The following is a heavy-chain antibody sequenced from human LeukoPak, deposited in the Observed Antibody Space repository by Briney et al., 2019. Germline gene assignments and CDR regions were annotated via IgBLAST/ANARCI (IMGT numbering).Heavy chain of an antibody. CDR1: GYTFTGYY. J-gene: IGHJ4*02. V-gene: IGHV1-2*02. CDR3: ARDRDGYSSLGFDY. CDR2: INPKSGGT. D-gene: IGHD5-24*01. Sequence: ASVKVSCKASGYTFTGYYMHWVRQAPGQGLEWMAWINPKSGGTNYAQKFQGRVTVTRDTSISTAYMELSRLRSDDTAVYYCARDRDGYSSLGFDYWGQGTLVTVSS.